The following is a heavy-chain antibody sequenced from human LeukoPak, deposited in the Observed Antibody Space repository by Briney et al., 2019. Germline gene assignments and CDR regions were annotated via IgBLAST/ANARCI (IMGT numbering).Heavy chain of an antibody. CDR2: VKTKTDGGTI. D-gene: IGHD5-18*01. J-gene: IGHJ4*02. CDR1: GFTFTNAW. V-gene: IGHV3-15*01. Sequence: PGGSLRLSCAASGFTFTNAWMTWVRQAPGKGLEWVGRVKTKTDGGTIDYATSVKGRFTVSRDDSENTLYLQMNSLKTDDTAVHYCKTELRAAMADVEYWGQGTLVTVSS. CDR3: KTELRAAMADVEY.